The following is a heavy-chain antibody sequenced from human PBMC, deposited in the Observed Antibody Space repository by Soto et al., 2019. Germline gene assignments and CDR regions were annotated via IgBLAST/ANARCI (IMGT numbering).Heavy chain of an antibody. CDR2: LNGDVSNT. V-gene: IGHV3-74*01. CDR1: GFTFSSFW. CDR3: ARGVRGYYYMYV. J-gene: IGHJ6*03. Sequence: EVQLVESGGGLVQTGGSLRLSCAASGFTFSSFWMHWVRQAPCKGLVWVSRLNGDVSNTNYADSVRGRFTISSDNAMNTLYLQMKSMGVDDTDVYCCARGVRGYYYMYVWGEGTTVTVS. D-gene: IGHD3-10*01.